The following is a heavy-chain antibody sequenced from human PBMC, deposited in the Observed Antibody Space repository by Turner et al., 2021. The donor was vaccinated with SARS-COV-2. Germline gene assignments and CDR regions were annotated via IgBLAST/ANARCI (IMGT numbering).Heavy chain of an antibody. CDR1: GFTFRRYW. D-gene: IGHD1-26*01. CDR2: IKQDGSEK. CDR3: ARLGRDDWYFDL. J-gene: IGHJ2*01. V-gene: IGHV3-7*02. Sequence: EVQLLESGGGLVQPGGSLRRSCAASGFTFRRYWISGVRQVPGKGLEWGANIKQDGSEKYYVDSVKGRFTISRDNAKNSLYLQMNSLRAEDTAVYYCARLGRDDWYFDLWGRGTLVTVSS.